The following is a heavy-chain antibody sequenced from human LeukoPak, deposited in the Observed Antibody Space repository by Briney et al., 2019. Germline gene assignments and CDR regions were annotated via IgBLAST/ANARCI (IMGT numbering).Heavy chain of an antibody. V-gene: IGHV3-73*01. J-gene: IGHJ4*02. CDR3: TTELYYYGSGSYYY. CDR1: GFTFSDSA. D-gene: IGHD3-10*01. Sequence: QPGGSLRLSCAASGFTFSDSAMHWDRQASGKGLEWVGRIRSKANTYATAYAASVKGRFTISRDDSKNTLYLQMNSLKTEDTAVYYCTTELYYYGSGSYYYWGQGTLVTVSS. CDR2: IRSKANTYAT.